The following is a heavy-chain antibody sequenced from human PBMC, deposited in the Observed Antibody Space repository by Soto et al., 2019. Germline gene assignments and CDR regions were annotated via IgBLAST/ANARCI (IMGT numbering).Heavy chain of an antibody. Sequence: SETLSLTCTVSGGSISSGGYYWSWLRQHPGKELQWIGYIHYNGSTDSSPSLKSRVTISVDMSKNHVSLILKSVNIADSAIYYCARGHFDSRGYSNALDYWGQGIQVTVSS. V-gene: IGHV4-61*03. CDR2: IHYNGST. J-gene: IGHJ4*02. CDR1: GGSISSGGYY. D-gene: IGHD3-22*01. CDR3: ARGHFDSRGYSNALDY.